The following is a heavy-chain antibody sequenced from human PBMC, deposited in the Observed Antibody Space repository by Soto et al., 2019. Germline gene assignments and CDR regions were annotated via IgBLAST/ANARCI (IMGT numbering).Heavy chain of an antibody. Sequence: PSETLSLTCAVSGGSISSSNWWSWVRQPLGKGLEWIGEIYHSGSTNYNPSLKSRVTISVDKSKNQFSLKLSSVTAADTAVYYCARAIFDTAMVSWYGMDVWGQGTTVTVSS. CDR2: IYHSGST. V-gene: IGHV4-4*02. CDR3: ARAIFDTAMVSWYGMDV. J-gene: IGHJ6*02. CDR1: GGSISSSNW. D-gene: IGHD5-18*01.